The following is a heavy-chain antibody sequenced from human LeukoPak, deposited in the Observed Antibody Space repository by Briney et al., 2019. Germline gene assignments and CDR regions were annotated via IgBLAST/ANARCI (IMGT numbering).Heavy chain of an antibody. D-gene: IGHD6-19*01. Sequence: SESLSLTCAVSGGSISTYYWGWIRQPPGKRLEWIGDIYYSGSTNYNPSLKSRVTISVDTSKNLFSLKLSSVTAADTAVYYCARLERQWPTFKYYFQYWGQGTMVTVSS. J-gene: IGHJ4*02. CDR2: IYYSGST. V-gene: IGHV4-59*01. CDR3: ARLERQWPTFKYYFQY. CDR1: GGSISTYY.